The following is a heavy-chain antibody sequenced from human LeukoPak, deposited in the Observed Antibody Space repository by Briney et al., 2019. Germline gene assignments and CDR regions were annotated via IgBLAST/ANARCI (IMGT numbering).Heavy chain of an antibody. V-gene: IGHV3-43*02. CDR2: ISGDGGST. Sequence: TGGSLRLSCAASGFTFDDYAMHWVRQAPGKGLEWVSLISGDGGSTYYADSVKGRFTISRDNSKNSLYLQMNSLRTEDTALYYCAKDLISSGWFGWFDPWGQGTLVTVSS. CDR3: AKDLISSGWFGWFDP. D-gene: IGHD6-19*01. J-gene: IGHJ5*02. CDR1: GFTFDDYA.